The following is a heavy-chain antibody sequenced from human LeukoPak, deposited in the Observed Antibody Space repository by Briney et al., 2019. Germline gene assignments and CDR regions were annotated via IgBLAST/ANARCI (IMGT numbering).Heavy chain of an antibody. V-gene: IGHV4-34*01. CDR2: INHSGSI. Sequence: PSETLSLTCAVYGGSFSGYYWSWIRQPPGKGLEWIGEINHSGSINYNPSLKSRVTISVDTSKNQFSLKLSSVTAADTAVYYCARGRRIVVVPAAWRYNWFDPGGQGTLVTVSS. CDR3: ARGRRIVVVPAAWRYNWFDP. J-gene: IGHJ5*02. D-gene: IGHD2-2*01. CDR1: GGSFSGYY.